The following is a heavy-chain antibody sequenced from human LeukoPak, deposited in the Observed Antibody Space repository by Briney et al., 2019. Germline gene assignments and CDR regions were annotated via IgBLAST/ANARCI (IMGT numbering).Heavy chain of an antibody. Sequence: GSLRLSCVASGFTFSSYAMSWVRQAPGKGLEWVSGISGSGGSTYYADSVKGRFTISRDNSKNTLFLQMNSLRAEDTAVYYCAKETYSSGWYPHFDYWGQGTLVTVSS. J-gene: IGHJ4*02. D-gene: IGHD6-19*01. CDR3: AKETYSSGWYPHFDY. CDR1: GFTFSSYA. CDR2: ISGSGGST. V-gene: IGHV3-23*01.